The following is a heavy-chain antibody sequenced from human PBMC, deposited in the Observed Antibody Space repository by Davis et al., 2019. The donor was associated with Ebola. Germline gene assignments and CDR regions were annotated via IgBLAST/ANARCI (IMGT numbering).Heavy chain of an antibody. V-gene: IGHV3-66*01. CDR1: GFTVSSNY. Sequence: GESLKISCVASGFTVSSNYMSWVRQAPGKGLEWVSVIYSGGSTYYADSVKGRFTISRDNSKNTLYLQMNSLRAEDTAVYYCASEGPRGAYYYGMDVWGQGTTVTVSS. J-gene: IGHJ6*02. D-gene: IGHD3-10*01. CDR3: ASEGPRGAYYYGMDV. CDR2: IYSGGST.